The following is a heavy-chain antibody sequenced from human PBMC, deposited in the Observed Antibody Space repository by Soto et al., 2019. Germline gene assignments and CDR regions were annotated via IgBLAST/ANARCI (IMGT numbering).Heavy chain of an antibody. CDR2: TYYRSKWYY. J-gene: IGHJ4*01. V-gene: IGHV6-1*01. CDR1: VDSVSSNSAG. Sequence: SQTLSLTCAMTVDSVSSNSAGCGWVRHSPSGRREWLGRTYYRSKWYYEYAVSVRGRIIIDPDTSKNQSSPQMTFVTPEETAVYFWARGEQYSGRIFDYWGQGTLVTVSS. D-gene: IGHD1-26*01. CDR3: ARGEQYSGRIFDY.